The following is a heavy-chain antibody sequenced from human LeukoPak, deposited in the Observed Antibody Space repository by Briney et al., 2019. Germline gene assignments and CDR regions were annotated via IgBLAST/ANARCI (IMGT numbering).Heavy chain of an antibody. CDR2: IYYSGTT. V-gene: IGHV4-39*07. J-gene: IGHJ4*02. D-gene: IGHD3-10*01. Sequence: SETLSLTCTVSGGSISDSIYYWGWIRQPPGKGLEWIGSIYYSGTTYYSPSLESRVTISVDTSNNQVSLNLNSVTAADTAIYFCARGGFYGHPFHFGGQGTLVTVSS. CDR1: GGSISDSIYY. CDR3: ARGGFYGHPFHF.